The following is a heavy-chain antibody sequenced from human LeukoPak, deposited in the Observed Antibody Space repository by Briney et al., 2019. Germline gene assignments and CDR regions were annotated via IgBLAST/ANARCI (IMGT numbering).Heavy chain of an antibody. V-gene: IGHV3-15*01. J-gene: IGHJ4*02. CDR2: IKSKPDGGTT. Sequence: GGSLRLSCAASGFTFSSYAMSWVRQAPGKGLEWVGRIKSKPDGGTTDYAAPVKGRFTISRDDSKNTLFLQMNSLKTEDTAVYYCTREYFFDSSGYYFGDYWGQGTLVTVSS. CDR3: TREYFFDSSGYYFGDY. CDR1: GFTFSSYA. D-gene: IGHD3-22*01.